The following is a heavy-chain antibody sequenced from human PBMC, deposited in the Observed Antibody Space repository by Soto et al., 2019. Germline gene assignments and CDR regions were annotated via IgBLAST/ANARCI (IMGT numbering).Heavy chain of an antibody. CDR2: IYYSGST. CDR1: GGSISSSSYY. Sequence: PSETLSLTCTVSGGSISSSSYYWGWIRQPPGKGLEWIGSIYYSGSTYYNPSLKSRVTISVDTSKNQFSLKLSSVTAADTAVYYCARQLPSRRTTHIAWLVRGRSGSFDYWGQGTLVTVSS. CDR3: ARQLPSRRTTHIAWLVRGRSGSFDY. J-gene: IGHJ4*02. D-gene: IGHD6-19*01. V-gene: IGHV4-39*01.